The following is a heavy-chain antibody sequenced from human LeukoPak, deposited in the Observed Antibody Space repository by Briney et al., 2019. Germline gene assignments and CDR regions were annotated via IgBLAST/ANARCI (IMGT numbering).Heavy chain of an antibody. Sequence: GGSLRLSCAASGFTFNTYAIYWVRQAPGKGLEWVSGICGSGGCTYYADSVKGRFTISRDNSKNTVYLQMNSLTADDTAIYYCAKTTVGYSSGSYPGWPADCWGQGTLVTVSS. CDR3: AKTTVGYSSGSYPGWPADC. CDR2: ICGSGGCT. J-gene: IGHJ4*02. D-gene: IGHD6-19*01. CDR1: GFTFNTYA. V-gene: IGHV3-23*01.